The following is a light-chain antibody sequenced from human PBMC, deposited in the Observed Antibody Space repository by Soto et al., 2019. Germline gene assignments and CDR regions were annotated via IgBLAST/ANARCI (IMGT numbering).Light chain of an antibody. Sequence: QSVLTQPPSASGTPGQRVTISCSGSTSNIEKYYVYWYQQLPGTAPKLLIYRNNERPSGVPDRFSGSKSGTSASLAISGLRSGDEADYFCAAWDDSLSVVFGGGNQLTVL. CDR2: RNN. CDR3: AAWDDSLSVV. V-gene: IGLV1-47*01. J-gene: IGLJ2*01. CDR1: TSNIEKYY.